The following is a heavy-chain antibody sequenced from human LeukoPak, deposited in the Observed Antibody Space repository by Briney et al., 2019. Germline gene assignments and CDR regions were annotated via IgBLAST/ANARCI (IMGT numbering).Heavy chain of an antibody. CDR2: IYHSGST. CDR3: ARAPDVDAFDI. J-gene: IGHJ3*02. V-gene: IGHV4-38-2*02. Sequence: PSETLSLTCTVSGYSISSGYYWGWIRQPPGKGLEWIGSIYHSGSTYYNPSLKSRVTISVDTSKNQFSLKLSSVTAADTAVYYCARAPDVDAFDIWGQGTMVTVPS. CDR1: GYSISSGYY.